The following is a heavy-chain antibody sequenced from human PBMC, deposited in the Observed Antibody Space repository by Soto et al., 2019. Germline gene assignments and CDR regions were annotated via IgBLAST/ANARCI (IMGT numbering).Heavy chain of an antibody. V-gene: IGHV3-7*04. J-gene: IGHJ4*02. D-gene: IGHD1-26*01. CDR3: SGGVGDAF. CDR2: TNQDGSEK. CDR1: ESTVRMDW. Sequence: EVHLVESGGGSVQPGGSLRLSCGIFESTVRMDWMNWVRQAPGKGLEWVAHTNQDGSEKYYVDSVKGRVTISSDNAKNSLLLQINSLRAGDTAVYYCSGGVGDAFWGQGTLVTVSS.